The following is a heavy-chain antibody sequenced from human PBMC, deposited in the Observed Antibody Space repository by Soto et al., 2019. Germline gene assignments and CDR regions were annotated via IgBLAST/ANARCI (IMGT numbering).Heavy chain of an antibody. CDR3: AKEYYDFWTGYYPFDY. CDR2: ISSSGGST. CDR1: GFTFSTYA. V-gene: IGHV3-23*01. D-gene: IGHD3-3*01. J-gene: IGHJ4*02. Sequence: QSGGSLRLSCAASGFTFSTYAMSWVRLAPGKGLEWVSAISSSGGSTFYAGSVKGRFTISRDNSKNTLYLQMNSLRAEDTAVYYCAKEYYDFWTGYYPFDYWGQGTLVTVSS.